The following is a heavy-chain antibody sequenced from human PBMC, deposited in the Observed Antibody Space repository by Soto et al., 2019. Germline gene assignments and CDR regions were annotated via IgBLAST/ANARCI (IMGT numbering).Heavy chain of an antibody. CDR3: ARDSKVSRALLPRYYYYGMGV. V-gene: IGHV1-46*01. J-gene: IGHJ6*02. CDR1: GYTFTSYY. D-gene: IGHD2-15*01. CDR2: INPSGGST. Sequence: QVQLVQSGAEVKKPGASVKVSCKASGYTFTSYYMHWVRQAPGQGLEWMGIINPSGGSTSYAQKFQGRVTMTRDTSTSTVYMELSSLRSEDTAVYYCARDSKVSRALLPRYYYYGMGVWGQGTTVTVSS.